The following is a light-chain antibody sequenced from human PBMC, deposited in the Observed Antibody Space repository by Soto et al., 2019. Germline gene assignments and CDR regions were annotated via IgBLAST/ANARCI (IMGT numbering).Light chain of an antibody. CDR3: LRYGSYALT. V-gene: IGKV1-17*01. CDR2: GAS. Sequence: IKLTQSPAYRAAPAGDRVPIVCRARQVSTNDLGWYQQKPGKAPRRLIYGASSWESEVPERFSGSGSGTEFTLTISRLEPEDFAVYYCLRYGSYALTFGGGTKVDIK. J-gene: IGKJ4*01. CDR1: QVSTND.